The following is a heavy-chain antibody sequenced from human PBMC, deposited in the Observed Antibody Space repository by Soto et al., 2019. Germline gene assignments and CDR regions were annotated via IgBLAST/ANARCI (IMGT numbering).Heavy chain of an antibody. CDR3: ARSRHIVVVTASPFDY. CDR1: GDSVSSNSAA. Sequence: QVQLQQSGPGLVKPSQTLSLTCAISGDSVSSNSAAWNWIRQSPSRGLEWLGRTYYRSKWYNDYAVSVKSRITSNPDTSKNQFSLQLNSVTPEDTAVYYCARSRHIVVVTASPFDYWGQGTLVTVSS. CDR2: TYYRSKWYN. V-gene: IGHV6-1*01. D-gene: IGHD2-21*02. J-gene: IGHJ4*02.